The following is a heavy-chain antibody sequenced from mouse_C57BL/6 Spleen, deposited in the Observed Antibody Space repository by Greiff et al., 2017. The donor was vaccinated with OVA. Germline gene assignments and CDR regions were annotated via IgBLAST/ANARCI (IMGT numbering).Heavy chain of an antibody. CDR1: GYTFTSYW. CDR2: IDPSDSYT. D-gene: IGHD1-1*01. Sequence: VQLQQPGAELVMPGASVKLSCKASGYTFTSYWMHWVKQRPGHGLEWIGEIDPSDSYTNYNQKFKGKSTLTVDKSSSTAYMQLSSLTSEDSAVYYCAYGSSHYFDYWGQGTTLTVSS. V-gene: IGHV1-69*01. CDR3: AYGSSHYFDY. J-gene: IGHJ2*01.